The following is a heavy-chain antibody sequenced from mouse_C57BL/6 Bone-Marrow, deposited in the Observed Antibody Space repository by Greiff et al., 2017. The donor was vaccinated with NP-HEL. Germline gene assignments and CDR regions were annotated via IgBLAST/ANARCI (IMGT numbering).Heavy chain of an antibody. J-gene: IGHJ1*03. V-gene: IGHV1-15*01. Sequence: VQLQQSGAELVRPGASVTLSCKASGYTFTDYEMHWVKQTPVHGLEWIGAIDPETGGTAYNQKFKGKAILTADKSSSTAYMELRSLTSEDSAVYYCTNYGNYVWYFGVWGTGTTVTVSS. CDR3: TNYGNYVWYFGV. D-gene: IGHD2-1*01. CDR2: IDPETGGT. CDR1: GYTFTDYE.